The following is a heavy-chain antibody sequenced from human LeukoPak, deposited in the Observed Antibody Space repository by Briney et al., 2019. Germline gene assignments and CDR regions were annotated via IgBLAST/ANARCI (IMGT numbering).Heavy chain of an antibody. Sequence: SETLSLTCTVSGGSISSGTYYWGWIRQPAGKGLEWIGRIYSSGSTNYNPSLKSRVTMSVDTSRNQFSLNLTSVTAADTAIYYCARDLLHRGYAFDIWGQGTMVTVSS. V-gene: IGHV4-61*02. D-gene: IGHD5-12*01. J-gene: IGHJ3*02. CDR1: GGSISSGTYY. CDR2: IYSSGST. CDR3: ARDLLHRGYAFDI.